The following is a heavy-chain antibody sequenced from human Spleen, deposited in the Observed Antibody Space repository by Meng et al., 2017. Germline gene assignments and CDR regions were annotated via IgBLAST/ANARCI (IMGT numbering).Heavy chain of an antibody. CDR2: INHSGST. Sequence: QLQQQQWGAGLLKPSETLSFTCFVSGGSFSDYYWSWLRQPPGKGLEWIGEINHSGSTNYNPSLESRATISADTSQNNLSLKLSSVTAADSAVYYCARGPTTMAHDFDYWGQGTLVTVSS. V-gene: IGHV4-34*01. J-gene: IGHJ4*02. D-gene: IGHD4-11*01. CDR1: GGSFSDYY. CDR3: ARGPTTMAHDFDY.